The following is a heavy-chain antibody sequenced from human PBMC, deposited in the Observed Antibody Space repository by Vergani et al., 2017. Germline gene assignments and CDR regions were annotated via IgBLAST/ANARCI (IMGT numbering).Heavy chain of an antibody. D-gene: IGHD3-10*01. Sequence: QLQLQESGPGLVKPSETLSLSCRVSGDSISRSHYYWALFASPQGKGLGWIGSISSSGSPYYNPTLKSRLAFSVDTSKNLFSLRLKSVTATDTGMYYCARPVGPSAIADGYHVWGQGTMVTVS. J-gene: IGHJ3*01. CDR1: GDSISRSHYY. V-gene: IGHV4-39*02. CDR2: ISSSGSP. CDR3: ARPVGPSAIADGYHV.